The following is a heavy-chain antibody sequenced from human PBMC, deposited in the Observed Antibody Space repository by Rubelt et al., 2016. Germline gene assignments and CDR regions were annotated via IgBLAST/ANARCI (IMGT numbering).Heavy chain of an antibody. J-gene: IGHJ4*02. CDR1: GFTFSNAW. V-gene: IGHV3-15*01. Sequence: EVQLVESGGGLVKPGGSLRLSCAASGFTFSNAWMSWVRQAPGQGLEWVGRIKRTTDGGTTDYAAPGKGRFAISRDDSKNTLYLQMNSLKTEDTAVYYCTTDGDSSSSGWTTWGQGALVTVSS. CDR2: IKRTTDGGTT. D-gene: IGHD6-6*01. CDR3: TTDGDSSSSGWTT.